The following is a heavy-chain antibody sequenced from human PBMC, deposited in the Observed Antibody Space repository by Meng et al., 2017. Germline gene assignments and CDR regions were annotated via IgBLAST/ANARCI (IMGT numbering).Heavy chain of an antibody. CDR1: GFTFSSYA. D-gene: IGHD3-10*01. V-gene: IGHV3-30*01. CDR2: ISYDGSNK. CDR3: ARIVQRAPVQYYYGSGSPDGMDV. Sequence: GESLKISCAASGFTFSSYAMHWVRQAPGKGLEWVAVISYDGSNKYYADSVKGRFTISRDNSKNTLYLQMNSLRAEDTAVYYCARIVQRAPVQYYYGSGSPDGMDVWGQGTTVTVSS. J-gene: IGHJ6*02.